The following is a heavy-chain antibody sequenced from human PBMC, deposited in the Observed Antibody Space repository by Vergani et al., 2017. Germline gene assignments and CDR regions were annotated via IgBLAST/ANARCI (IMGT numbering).Heavy chain of an antibody. J-gene: IGHJ4*02. D-gene: IGHD1-26*01. CDR2: LTGGGGST. V-gene: IGHV3-23*01. Sequence: EVQLLESGGSLKQPGGSVRLSCAASGFTFSTYAMHWVRQPPGKGLEWVSALTGGGGSTYYTDSFKGRFIISRDNSRDTLYLQMNSLRPEDTATYYCVKDAGSYENFFDSWGQGTRVTVSS. CDR3: VKDAGSYENFFDS. CDR1: GFTFSTYA.